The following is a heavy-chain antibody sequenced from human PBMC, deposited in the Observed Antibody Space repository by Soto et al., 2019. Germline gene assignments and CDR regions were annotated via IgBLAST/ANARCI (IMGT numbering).Heavy chain of an antibody. CDR2: INHSGST. D-gene: IGHD6-19*01. CDR3: ARGLPSSIAVAGDGFDY. J-gene: IGHJ4*02. V-gene: IGHV4-34*01. CDR1: GGSFSGYY. Sequence: QVQLQQWGAGLLKPSETLSLTCAVYGGSFSGYYWSWIRQPPGKGLEWIGEINHSGSTNYNPSLKRRVTISVDTSKNQFSLKLSSVTAEDTAVYYCARGLPSSIAVAGDGFDYWGQGTLVTVSS.